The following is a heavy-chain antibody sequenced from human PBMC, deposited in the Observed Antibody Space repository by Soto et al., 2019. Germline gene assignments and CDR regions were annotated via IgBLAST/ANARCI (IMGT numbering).Heavy chain of an antibody. V-gene: IGHV3-23*01. CDR2: ISGSTVST. CDR3: AKVRYSGTYWDS. J-gene: IGHJ4*02. D-gene: IGHD5-12*01. Sequence: PGGSLTLSCAPSGFTVTGYVMSWVRQAPGKGLEWVSGISGSTVSTYYADSVKGRFTISRDNSKNTLFLQMNSLRAEDTAIYYCAKVRYSGTYWDSWGQGA. CDR1: GFTVTGYV.